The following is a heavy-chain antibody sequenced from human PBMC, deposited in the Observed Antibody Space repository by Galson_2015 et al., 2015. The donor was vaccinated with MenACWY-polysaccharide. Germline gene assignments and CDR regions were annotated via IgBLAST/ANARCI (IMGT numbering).Heavy chain of an antibody. J-gene: IGHJ4*02. Sequence: SLRLSCAASGFTFDDYAMHWVRQAPGKGLEWVSGISWNSGSIGYADSVKGRFTISRNNAKNSLYLQMNSLRAEDTALYYCAKDIREVGASYFDYWGQGTLVPVSS. D-gene: IGHD1-26*01. CDR2: ISWNSGSI. V-gene: IGHV3-9*01. CDR1: GFTFDDYA. CDR3: AKDIREVGASYFDY.